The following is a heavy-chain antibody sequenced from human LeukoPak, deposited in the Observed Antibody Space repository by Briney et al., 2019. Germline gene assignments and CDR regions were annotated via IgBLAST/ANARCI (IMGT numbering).Heavy chain of an antibody. D-gene: IGHD2-15*01. CDR3: ARGYCSGGSCYDWFDP. Sequence: ASVKVSCKASGYTFTSYYMHWVRQAPGQGLEWMGIINPSGGSTSYAQKFQGRVTMTRDTSTSTVYMVLSSLRSEDTAVYYCARGYCSGGSCYDWFDPWGQGTLVTVSS. J-gene: IGHJ5*02. CDR2: INPSGGST. CDR1: GYTFTSYY. V-gene: IGHV1-46*01.